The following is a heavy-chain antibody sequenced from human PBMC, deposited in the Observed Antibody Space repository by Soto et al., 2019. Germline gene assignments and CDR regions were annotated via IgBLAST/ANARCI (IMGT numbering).Heavy chain of an antibody. D-gene: IGHD3-10*01. V-gene: IGHV3-74*01. CDR1: GFTFSSYW. CDR3: AKEGPLWFGELHFDY. J-gene: IGHJ4*02. CDR2: ISSSGSST. Sequence: GGSLRLSCAASGFTFSSYWLHWVRQAPGKGLVWVSRISSSGSSTNYADSVKGRFTISRDNSKNTLYLQMNSLRAEDTAVYYCAKEGPLWFGELHFDYWGQGTLDTVS.